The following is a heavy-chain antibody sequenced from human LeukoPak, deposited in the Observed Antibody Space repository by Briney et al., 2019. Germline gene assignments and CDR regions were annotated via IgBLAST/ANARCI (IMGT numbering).Heavy chain of an antibody. V-gene: IGHV1-2*02. CDR2: INPNTGDT. Sequence: ASVKVSCKASGYSFKAYYMHWVRQAAGQGLEWMGWINPNTGDTNFAQKFQGRVTMTRDTSISTAYMELRRLTSDDTAIYYCARSLSTDYWGQGTLVAVSP. J-gene: IGHJ4*02. CDR3: ARSLSTDY. CDR1: GYSFKAYY.